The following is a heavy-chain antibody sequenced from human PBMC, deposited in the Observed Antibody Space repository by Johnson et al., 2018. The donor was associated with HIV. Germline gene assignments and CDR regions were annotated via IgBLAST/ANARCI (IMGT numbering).Heavy chain of an antibody. J-gene: IGHJ3*02. CDR1: GFTFSNYV. CDR3: ARAHDAFDI. CDR2: ISYDGSNK. V-gene: IGHV3-30*04. Sequence: VQLVESGGGVVQPGRSLGLSCSASGFTFSNYVMYWVRQAPGKGLQWLAVISYDGSNKYYADSVKGRFTISRENSRNTLYLQMNSLRAEDTAVYYCARAHDAFDIWGQGTMVTVSS.